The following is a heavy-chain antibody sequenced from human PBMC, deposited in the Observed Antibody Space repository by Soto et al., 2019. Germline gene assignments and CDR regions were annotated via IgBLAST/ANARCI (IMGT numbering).Heavy chain of an antibody. CDR3: ALLEVILEYGMDV. J-gene: IGHJ6*02. D-gene: IGHD3-22*01. V-gene: IGHV3-30*03. Sequence: GGSLRLSCAASGFTFSSYGMHWVRQAPGKGLEWVAVISYDGSNKYYADSVKGRFTISRDNSKNTLYLQMNSLRAEDTAVYYCALLEVILEYGMDVWGQGTTVTVSS. CDR2: ISYDGSNK. CDR1: GFTFSSYG.